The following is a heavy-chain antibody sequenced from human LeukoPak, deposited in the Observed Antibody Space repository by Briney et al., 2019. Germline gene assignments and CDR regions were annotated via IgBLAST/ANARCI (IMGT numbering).Heavy chain of an antibody. D-gene: IGHD5-12*01. V-gene: IGHV3-13*01. CDR2: IGTAGDT. Sequence: GGSLRLSCAASGFTFSSYDMHWVRQATGKGLEWVSAIGTAGDTYYPGSVNGRFTISRENAKNSLYLQMNSLRAGDTAVYYCARAGGYSGYDLFDYWGQGTLVTVSS. J-gene: IGHJ4*02. CDR3: ARAGGYSGYDLFDY. CDR1: GFTFSSYD.